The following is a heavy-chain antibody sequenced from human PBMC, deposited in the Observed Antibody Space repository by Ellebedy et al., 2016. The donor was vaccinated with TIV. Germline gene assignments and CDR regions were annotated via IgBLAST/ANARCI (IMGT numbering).Heavy chain of an antibody. V-gene: IGHV3-33*01. J-gene: IGHJ4*02. D-gene: IGHD4-23*01. CDR2: IWYDGSNK. Sequence: GESLKISCAASGFTFSSSGMNWVRQAPGKGLEWVAVIWYDGSNKYYADSVKGRFTISRDNSKNTLYLQMNSLRAEDTAVYYCERGKGTTVVTHNDYWGQGTLVTVSS. CDR3: ERGKGTTVVTHNDY. CDR1: GFTFSSSG.